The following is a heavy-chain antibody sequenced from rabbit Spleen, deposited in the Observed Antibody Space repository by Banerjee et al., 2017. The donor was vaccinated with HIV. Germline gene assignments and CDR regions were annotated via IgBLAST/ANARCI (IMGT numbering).Heavy chain of an antibody. CDR2: IVPIFGVT. J-gene: IGHJ4*01. D-gene: IGHD2-1*01. CDR3: VREAGYGGYGDTNL. CDR1: GFTLSSYY. Sequence: QLKESGGGLVQPGGSLKLSCKASGFTLSSYYMNWVRQAPGKGLEWIGYIVPIFGVTYYASWVNGRFTISSHNAQNTLFLQLNSLTAADTATYFCVREAGYGGYGDTNLWGQGTLVTVS. V-gene: IGHV1S7*01.